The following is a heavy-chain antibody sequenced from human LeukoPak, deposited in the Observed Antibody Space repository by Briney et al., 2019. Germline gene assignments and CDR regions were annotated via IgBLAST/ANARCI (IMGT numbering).Heavy chain of an antibody. Sequence: SETLSLTCTVPGGSISSSSYSWGWIRQPPGKGLEWIRSIYYSGSTYYNPSLKSRVTISVDTSKNQFSLKLSSVTAADTAVYYCARRRAYDSTNFDYWGQGTLVTVSS. CDR3: ARRRAYDSTNFDY. J-gene: IGHJ4*02. D-gene: IGHD3-22*01. CDR1: GGSISSSSYS. CDR2: IYYSGST. V-gene: IGHV4-39*01.